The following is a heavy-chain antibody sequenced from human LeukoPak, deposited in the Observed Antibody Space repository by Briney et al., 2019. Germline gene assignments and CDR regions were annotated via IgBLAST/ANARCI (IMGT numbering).Heavy chain of an antibody. CDR1: GYTFTDYY. CDR2: INPNTGGT. J-gene: IGHJ3*02. V-gene: IGHV1-2*06. D-gene: IGHD4-17*01. Sequence: ASVKVSCKASGYTFTDYYIHWVRQAPGQGREWMGQINPNTGGTDYAQRFQGRVTMTRDTSISTAYMELGSLRSDDTAIYYCARTRTVTTELMRAFEIWGQGTMVTVSS. CDR3: ARTRTVTTELMRAFEI.